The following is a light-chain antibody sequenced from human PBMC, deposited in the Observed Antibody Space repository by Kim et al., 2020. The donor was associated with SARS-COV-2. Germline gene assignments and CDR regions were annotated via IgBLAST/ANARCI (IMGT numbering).Light chain of an antibody. CDR1: QSISSW. CDR2: RAS. CDR3: QQYDSNPCT. J-gene: IGKJ2*02. V-gene: IGKV1-5*03. Sequence: SASVGDTATITCRASQSISSWLAWYQQKPGKAPNLLIYRASSLESGVPSRFSGSGSGTEFTLSISSLQPDDFATYYCQQYDSNPCTFGQRTKLEI.